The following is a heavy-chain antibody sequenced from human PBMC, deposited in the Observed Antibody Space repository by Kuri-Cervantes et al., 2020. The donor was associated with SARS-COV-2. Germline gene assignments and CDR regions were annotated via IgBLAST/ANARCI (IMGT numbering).Heavy chain of an antibody. CDR1: GFTFSSYE. CDR2: ISSSSYI. V-gene: IGHV3-21*01. CDR3: ARAGYSSGWYPPNWFDP. J-gene: IGHJ5*02. Sequence: ETLSLTCAASGFTFSSYEMNWVRQAPGKGLEWVSSISSSSYIYYADSVKGRFTISRDNAKNSLYLQMNSLRAEDTAVYYCARAGYSSGWYPPNWFDPWGQGTLVTVSS. D-gene: IGHD6-19*01.